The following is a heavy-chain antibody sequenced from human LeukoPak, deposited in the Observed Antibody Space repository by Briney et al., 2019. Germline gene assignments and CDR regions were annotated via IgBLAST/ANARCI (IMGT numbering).Heavy chain of an antibody. CDR1: GGTFSSYA. J-gene: IGHJ6*03. Sequence: ASVKVSCKASGGTFSSYAISWVRQAPGQGLEWMGGIIPIFGTANYAQKFQGRVTITADESTSTAYMELSSLRSEDTAVYYCAIVIITTINYYYYYMDVWGKGTTVTVSS. D-gene: IGHD1-1*01. V-gene: IGHV1-69*01. CDR3: AIVIITTINYYYYYMDV. CDR2: IIPIFGTA.